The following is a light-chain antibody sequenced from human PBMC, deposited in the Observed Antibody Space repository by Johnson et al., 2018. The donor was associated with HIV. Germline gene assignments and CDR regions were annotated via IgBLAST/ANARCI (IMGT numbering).Light chain of an antibody. Sequence: QPVLTQPPSASGTPGQRVTISCSGSSPNIGSNTVNWYQQLPGTAPKLLIYRNNQRPSGVPDRFSGSKSGTSASLAISGLQAEDEADYYCAAWDDSLNGRVFGTGTKVTVL. CDR1: SPNIGSNT. J-gene: IGLJ1*01. CDR2: RNN. V-gene: IGLV1-44*01. CDR3: AAWDDSLNGRV.